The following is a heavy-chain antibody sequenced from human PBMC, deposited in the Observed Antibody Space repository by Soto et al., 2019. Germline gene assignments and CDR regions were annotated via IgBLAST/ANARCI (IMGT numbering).Heavy chain of an antibody. D-gene: IGHD6-19*01. CDR1: GGSFSGYY. V-gene: IGHV4-34*01. CDR3: ARGWSGWRVWLDY. J-gene: IGHJ4*02. CDR2: INHSGST. Sequence: QVQLQQWGAGLLKPSETLSLTCAVYGGSFSGYYWSWIRQPPGKGLEWIGEINHSGSTNYNPCLKSRVTISVDTSKNQFSLKLSSMTAADTSVYYCARGWSGWRVWLDYWGQGTLVTVSS.